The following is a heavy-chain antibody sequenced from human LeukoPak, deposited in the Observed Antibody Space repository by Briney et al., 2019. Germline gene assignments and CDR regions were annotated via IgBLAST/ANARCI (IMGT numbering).Heavy chain of an antibody. V-gene: IGHV4-59*02. Sequence: GSLRLSCAASGFTVSSNYMSWVRQAPGKGLEWIGYIYYSGSTNYNPSLKSRVTISVDTSKNQFSLKLSSLTAADTAVYYCARVSWGSSFAVGAFDIWGQGTMVTVSS. J-gene: IGHJ3*02. D-gene: IGHD3-16*01. CDR2: IYYSGST. CDR1: GFTVSSNY. CDR3: ARVSWGSSFAVGAFDI.